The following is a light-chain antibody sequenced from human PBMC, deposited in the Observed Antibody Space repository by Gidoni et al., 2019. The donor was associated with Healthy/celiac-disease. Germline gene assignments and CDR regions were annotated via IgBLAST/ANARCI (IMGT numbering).Light chain of an antibody. CDR1: SSDVGGYNY. CDR3: SSYTSSSTLV. Sequence: QSALTQPASVSGSPGQSITISCTGTSSDVGGYNYVSWYQQHPGKAPKLMIYDVSNRPSGVSNRFSGSKSGNTASQTISGLQAEDEADYYCSSYTSSSTLVFGGGDQADRP. CDR2: DVS. J-gene: IGLJ3*02. V-gene: IGLV2-14*01.